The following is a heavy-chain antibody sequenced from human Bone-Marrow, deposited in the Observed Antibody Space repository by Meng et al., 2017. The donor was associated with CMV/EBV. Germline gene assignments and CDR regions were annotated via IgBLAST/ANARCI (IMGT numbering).Heavy chain of an antibody. V-gene: IGHV1-2*02. D-gene: IGHD7-27*01. J-gene: IGHJ3*02. CDR3: ARGTTVGLGIGAFDI. CDR1: GYTFTGYY. CDR2: INPNSGGT. Sequence: ASVKVSCKASGYTFTGYYMHWVRQAPGQGLEWMGWINPNSGGTNYEQKFQGRVTMTRDTSISTAYMELSRLRSDDTAVYYCARGTTVGLGIGAFDIWGQGTMVTVSS.